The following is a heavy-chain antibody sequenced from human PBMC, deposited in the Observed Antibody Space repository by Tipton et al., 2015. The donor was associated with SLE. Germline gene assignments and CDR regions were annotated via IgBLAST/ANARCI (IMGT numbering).Heavy chain of an antibody. CDR1: GFTFSSYA. CDR2: ISYDGSNK. CDR3: ARDVTEGWSGYYGGSFDY. V-gene: IGHV3-30*04. D-gene: IGHD3-3*01. Sequence: RSLRLSCAASGFTFSSYAMHWVRQAPGKGLEWVAVISYDGSNKYYADSVKGRFTISRDNSKNTLYLQMNSLRAEDTAVYYCARDVTEGWSGYYGGSFDYWGQGTLVTVSS. J-gene: IGHJ4*02.